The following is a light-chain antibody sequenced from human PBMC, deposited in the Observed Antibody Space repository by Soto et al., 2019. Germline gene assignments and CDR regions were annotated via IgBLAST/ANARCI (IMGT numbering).Light chain of an antibody. Sequence: EIVLTQSPATLSLSPGERATLSCRASQSVSSYLAWYQQKPGQAPRLLIYDASNRATGIPARSSGSGSGTDFTLTISSLEPEDFAVYYCQQRSNWHSITFGQGTRLEIK. CDR2: DAS. CDR3: QQRSNWHSIT. V-gene: IGKV3-11*01. CDR1: QSVSSY. J-gene: IGKJ5*01.